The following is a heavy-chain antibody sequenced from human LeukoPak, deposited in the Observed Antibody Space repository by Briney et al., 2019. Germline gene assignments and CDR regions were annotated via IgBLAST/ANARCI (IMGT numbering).Heavy chain of an antibody. V-gene: IGHV4-31*03. D-gene: IGHD4-17*01. J-gene: IGHJ6*02. Sequence: PSETLSLTCTVSGGSISSGGDYWSWIRQHPGKGLEWIGYIYYSGSTYYNPSLKSRVTISVDTSKNQFSLKLSSVTAADTAVYYCARDSTMGPLRYPGGMDVWGQGTTVTVSS. CDR2: IYYSGST. CDR3: ARDSTMGPLRYPGGMDV. CDR1: GGSISSGGDY.